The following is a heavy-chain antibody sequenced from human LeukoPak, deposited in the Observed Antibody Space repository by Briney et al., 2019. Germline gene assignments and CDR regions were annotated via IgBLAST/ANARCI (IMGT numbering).Heavy chain of an antibody. CDR3: ARHLGGNSGSYYNVDYFDY. D-gene: IGHD3-10*01. V-gene: IGHV5-51*01. J-gene: IGHJ4*02. CDR1: GYSFTSYW. CDR2: IYPGDSDT. Sequence: GESLKISCKGSGYSFTSYWIGWVRQMPGKGLEWMGTIYPGDSDTRYSPSFQGQVTISADKSISTAYLQWSSLKASDTAMYYCARHLGGNSGSYYNVDYFDYWGQGTLVTVSS.